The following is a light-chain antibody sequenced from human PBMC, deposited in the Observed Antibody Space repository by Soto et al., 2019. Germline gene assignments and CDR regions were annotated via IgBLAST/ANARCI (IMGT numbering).Light chain of an antibody. CDR3: QQSYSTPRT. J-gene: IGKJ1*01. CDR2: AAS. V-gene: IGKV1-39*01. Sequence: DIQMTQSPSSLSASVGDRVTITCRPGKTISSYLNWYQQKPGKAPKLLIYAASSLQSGVPSRFSGSGSGTDFTLTISSLQPEDFATYYCQQSYSTPRTFGQGTKVEIK. CDR1: KTISSY.